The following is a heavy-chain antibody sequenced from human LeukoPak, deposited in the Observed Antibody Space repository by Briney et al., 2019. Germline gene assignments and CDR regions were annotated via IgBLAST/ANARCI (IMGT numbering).Heavy chain of an antibody. J-gene: IGHJ4*02. CDR2: MNPNSGNT. V-gene: IGHV1-8*01. Sequence: ASVKVSCKASGYTFTSYDINWVRQATGQGLEWMGWMNPNSGNTGYAQEFQGRVTMTRDTSTSTVYMELSSLRSDDTAVYYCARDVASSGYYWDWGQGTLVTVSS. D-gene: IGHD3-22*01. CDR3: ARDVASSGYYWD. CDR1: GYTFTSYD.